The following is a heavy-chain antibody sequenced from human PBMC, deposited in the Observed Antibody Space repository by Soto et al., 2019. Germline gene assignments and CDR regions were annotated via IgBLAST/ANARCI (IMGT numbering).Heavy chain of an antibody. Sequence: KASETLSLTSTVSGGSIRSDYWSWIRQSPRKGQEWIGYHYSRESTNYNTSLESRVTISVDTSKTQFYLKLSPVTAADTAVYYCSSHRHYYDSSGYYLGDAFDIWGQGTMVTVSS. J-gene: IGHJ3*02. CDR1: GGSIRSDY. CDR3: SSHRHYYDSSGYYLGDAFDI. D-gene: IGHD3-22*01. V-gene: IGHV4-59*08. CDR2: HYSREST.